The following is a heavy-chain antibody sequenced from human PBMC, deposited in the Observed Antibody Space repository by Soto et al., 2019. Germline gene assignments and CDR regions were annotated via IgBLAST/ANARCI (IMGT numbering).Heavy chain of an antibody. CDR1: GGTFSSYT. V-gene: IGHV1-69*02. J-gene: IGHJ4*02. Sequence: ASVKVSCKASGGTFSSYTISWVRQAPGQGLEWMGRIIPILGIANYAQKFQGRVTITADKSTSTAYMELSSLRSEDTAVYYCARALQVSKVATIVPFDYWGQGTLVTVSS. D-gene: IGHD5-12*01. CDR3: ARALQVSKVATIVPFDY. CDR2: IIPILGIA.